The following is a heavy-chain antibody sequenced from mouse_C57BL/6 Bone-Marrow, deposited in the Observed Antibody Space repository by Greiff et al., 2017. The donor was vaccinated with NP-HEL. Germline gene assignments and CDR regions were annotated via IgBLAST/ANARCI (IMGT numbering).Heavy chain of an antibody. CDR3: ARPLFYYGSSLDD. V-gene: IGHV14-3*01. CDR1: GFNIKNTY. CDR2: IDPANGNT. J-gene: IGHJ2*01. D-gene: IGHD1-1*01. Sequence: VQLQQSVAELVRPGASVKLSCPASGFNIKNTYMHWVKQRPEQGLEWIGRIDPANGNTKYAPKFQGKATITADTTSNTAYLQLSSMTSEDTAIYYCARPLFYYGSSLDDWGQGTTLTVSS.